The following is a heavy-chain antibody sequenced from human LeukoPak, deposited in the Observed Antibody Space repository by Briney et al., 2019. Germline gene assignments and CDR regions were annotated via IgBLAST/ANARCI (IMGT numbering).Heavy chain of an antibody. CDR2: INHSGST. Sequence: SETLSLTCAVYGGSFSGCYWSWIRQPPGKGLEWIGEINHSGSTNYNPSLKSRVTISVDTSKNQFSLKLSSVTAADTAVYYCARASIAVAGDDAFDIWGQGTMVTVSS. CDR3: ARASIAVAGDDAFDI. V-gene: IGHV4-34*01. CDR1: GGSFSGCY. D-gene: IGHD6-19*01. J-gene: IGHJ3*02.